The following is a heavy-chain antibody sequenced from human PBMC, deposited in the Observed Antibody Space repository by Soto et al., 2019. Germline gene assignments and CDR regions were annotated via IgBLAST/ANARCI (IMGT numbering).Heavy chain of an antibody. V-gene: IGHV4-34*01. CDR1: GQPFRGYY. CDR2: INHSGRP. Sequence: ETLYLNCAVYGQPFRGYYWTWIRPPPGTGLEWIGEINHSGRPQYNPHLTSRVTISVDKSTNHSSLKLTYLTTPDPAVLYCERDKRTVLFDYWGQGTLVTVSS. CDR3: ERDKRTVLFDY. J-gene: IGHJ4*02. D-gene: IGHD2-21*02.